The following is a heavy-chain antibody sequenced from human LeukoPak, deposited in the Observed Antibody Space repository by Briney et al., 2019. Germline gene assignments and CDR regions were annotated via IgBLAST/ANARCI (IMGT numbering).Heavy chain of an antibody. D-gene: IGHD3-3*01. V-gene: IGHV3-23*01. CDR2: ISGSGGST. J-gene: IGHJ4*02. CDR1: GLTFSSYA. Sequence: GGSLRLSCAASGLTFSSYAMSWVRQAPGKGLEWVSAISGSGGSTYYADSVKGRFTISRDNSKNTLYLQMNSLRAEDTAVYYCAKDGYDFWSVYQSPFDYWGQGTLVTVSS. CDR3: AKDGYDFWSVYQSPFDY.